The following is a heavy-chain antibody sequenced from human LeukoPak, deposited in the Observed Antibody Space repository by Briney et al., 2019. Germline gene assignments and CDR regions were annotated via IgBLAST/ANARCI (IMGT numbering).Heavy chain of an antibody. D-gene: IGHD6-13*01. CDR3: ARGVYIAAAQYGY. J-gene: IGHJ4*02. Sequence: PSETLSLTCTVSGGSISSYYWSWIRQPPGKGLEWIGYIYYSGTTNYNPSLKSRVTISVDTSKNQFSPKLSSVTAADTAVYYCARGVYIAAAQYGYWGQGNLVTVSS. CDR1: GGSISSYY. V-gene: IGHV4-59*01. CDR2: IYYSGTT.